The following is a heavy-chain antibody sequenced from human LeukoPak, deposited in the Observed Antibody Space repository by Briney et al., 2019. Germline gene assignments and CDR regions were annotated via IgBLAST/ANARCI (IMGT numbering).Heavy chain of an antibody. CDR2: IIPVIDMV. Sequence: SVKVSCKASGGTFNNYAISWVRQAPGQGLEWMGRIIPVIDMVNYAQTFQGRVTITADKSTSTAFMELSSLRSEDTAVYYCARAKRYDILTGYDRLYNWFDPWGQGTLVTVSS. V-gene: IGHV1-69*04. J-gene: IGHJ5*02. CDR3: ARAKRYDILTGYDRLYNWFDP. D-gene: IGHD3-9*01. CDR1: GGTFNNYA.